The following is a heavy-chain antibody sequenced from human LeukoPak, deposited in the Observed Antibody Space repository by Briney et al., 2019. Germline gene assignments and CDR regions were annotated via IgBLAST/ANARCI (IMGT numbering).Heavy chain of an antibody. V-gene: IGHV3-21*01. D-gene: IGHD3-10*01. J-gene: IGHJ4*02. CDR1: GFTFSSYS. Sequence: PGGSLRLSCAASGFTFSSYSMNWVRQAPGKGLEWVSSISSSSSYIYYADSVKGRFTISRDNAKNSLYLQMNSLRAEDTAVYYCAGGEARDTMDLEDYWGQGTLVTVSS. CDR2: ISSSSSYI. CDR3: AGGEARDTMDLEDY.